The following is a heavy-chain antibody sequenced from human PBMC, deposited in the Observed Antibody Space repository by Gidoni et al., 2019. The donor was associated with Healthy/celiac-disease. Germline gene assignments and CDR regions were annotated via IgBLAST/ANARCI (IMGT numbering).Heavy chain of an antibody. CDR1: GGSFSGYY. CDR3: ARGGSRITIFGVVISSGYFDY. CDR2: INHSGST. Sequence: QVQLQQWGAGLLKPSGTLSLTCAVYGGSFSGYYWRWIRKPPGKGLEWIGEINHSGSTNYNPSLKSRVTISVDTSKNQFSLKLSSVTAADTAVYYCARGGSRITIFGVVISSGYFDYWGQGTLVTVSS. V-gene: IGHV4-34*01. J-gene: IGHJ4*02. D-gene: IGHD3-3*01.